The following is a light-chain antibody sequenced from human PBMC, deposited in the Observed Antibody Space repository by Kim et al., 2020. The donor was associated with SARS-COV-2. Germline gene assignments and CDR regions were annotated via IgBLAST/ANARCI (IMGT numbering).Light chain of an antibody. Sequence: GPMVTISCSGSSSNIGSNIVNWYQQLPGAAPKLLIYTNSQRPSGVPDRFSGSKSATSASLTISGLQSEDEADYYCAAWDDSLKGCVFGTGTKVTVL. CDR1: SSNIGSNI. CDR2: TNS. J-gene: IGLJ1*01. V-gene: IGLV1-44*01. CDR3: AAWDDSLKGCV.